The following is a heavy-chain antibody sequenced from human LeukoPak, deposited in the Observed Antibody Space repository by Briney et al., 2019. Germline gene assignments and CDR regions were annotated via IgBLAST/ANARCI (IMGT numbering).Heavy chain of an antibody. J-gene: IGHJ4*02. CDR2: IYHSGST. V-gene: IGHV4-39*07. CDR3: ASGPPEYYFDY. Sequence: SETLSLTCTVSGGSISSSSYYWGWIRQPPGKGLEWIGSIYHSGSTYYNPSLKSRVTISVDTSKNQFSLKLSSVTAADTAVYYCASGPPEYYFDYWGQGTLVTVSS. CDR1: GGSISSSSYY.